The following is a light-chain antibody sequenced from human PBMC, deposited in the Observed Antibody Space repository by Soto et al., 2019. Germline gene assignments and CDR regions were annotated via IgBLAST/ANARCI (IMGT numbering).Light chain of an antibody. CDR2: XAS. V-gene: IGKV1-39*01. CDR1: QSISKF. CDR3: QQRYCPPT. Sequence: IQQTQSQSSLSSYDXDRVRISFRASQSISKFLSXYQQXPXKAPXXXIYXASSLQSGVPSRFSGSGYGTDFTITISRLQPEDVETYCCQQRYCPPTFGQGTRLEI. J-gene: IGKJ5*01.